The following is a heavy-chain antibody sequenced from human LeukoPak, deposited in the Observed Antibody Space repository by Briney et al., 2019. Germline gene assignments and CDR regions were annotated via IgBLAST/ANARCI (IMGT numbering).Heavy chain of an antibody. CDR3: ARAWYYDSRGSLDYFDY. CDR2: IIPIFGTA. Sequence: SVKVSCKASGGTFSSYAISWVRQAPGQGLEWMGGIIPIFGTANYAQKFQGRVTITADESTSTAYMELSSLRSEDTAVYYCARAWYYDSRGSLDYFDYWGQGTLVTVSS. V-gene: IGHV1-69*13. CDR1: GGTFSSYA. D-gene: IGHD3-22*01. J-gene: IGHJ4*02.